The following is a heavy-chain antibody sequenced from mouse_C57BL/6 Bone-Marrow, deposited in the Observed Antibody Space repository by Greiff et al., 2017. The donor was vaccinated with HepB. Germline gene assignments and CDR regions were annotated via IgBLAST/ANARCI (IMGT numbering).Heavy chain of an antibody. CDR2: ISSGGSYT. CDR3: AKNYSKSYAMDY. CDR1: GFTFSSYG. V-gene: IGHV5-6*01. J-gene: IGHJ4*01. Sequence: EVHLVESGGDLVKPGGSLKLSCAASGFTFSSYGMSWVRQTPDQRLEWVATISSGGSYTYYPDSVKGRFTISRDNAKNTMYLQMSSLKSEDTAMYYGAKNYSKSYAMDYWGQGTSVTVSS. D-gene: IGHD2-5*01.